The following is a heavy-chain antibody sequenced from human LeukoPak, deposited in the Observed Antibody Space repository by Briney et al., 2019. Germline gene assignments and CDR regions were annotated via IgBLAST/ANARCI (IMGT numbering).Heavy chain of an antibody. Sequence: PSETLSLTCAVYGGSFSGYYWSWIRQPPGKGLEWIGEINHSGSTNYNPSLKSRVTISVDTSKNQFSLKLSSVPAADTAVYYCARDTAMAWGYYYYMDVWGKGTTVTVSS. J-gene: IGHJ6*03. CDR1: GGSFSGYY. CDR3: ARDTAMAWGYYYYMDV. CDR2: INHSGST. D-gene: IGHD5-18*01. V-gene: IGHV4-34*01.